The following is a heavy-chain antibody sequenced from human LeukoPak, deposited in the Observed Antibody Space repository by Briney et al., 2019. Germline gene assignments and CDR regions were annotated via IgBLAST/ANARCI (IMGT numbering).Heavy chain of an antibody. J-gene: IGHJ5*02. CDR1: GFTFSSYA. D-gene: IGHD6-13*01. CDR3: AKGVGIEGAGHFDP. CDR2: ISGSGYST. Sequence: PGGSLRLSCAASGFTFSSYAMTWVRQAPGKGLEWVSSISGSGYSTYYADSVKGRFTISRDNSKNTLYPQMNSLRGEDTAVYYCAKGVGIEGAGHFDPWGQGTVVTVSS. V-gene: IGHV3-23*01.